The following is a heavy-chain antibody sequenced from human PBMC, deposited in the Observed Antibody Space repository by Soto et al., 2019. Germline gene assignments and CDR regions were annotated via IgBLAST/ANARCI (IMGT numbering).Heavy chain of an antibody. J-gene: IGHJ4*02. Sequence: GGSLRLSCAASGFNFRNYAMHWVRQAPGKGLEWVAAISYDGSNKYYADSVKGRSTISRDNSKDTLYLQVDSLRAEDSGRYYCARDPATVSATAYYDYWGQGTQVTVSS. V-gene: IGHV3-30*19. CDR3: ARDPATVSATAYYDY. CDR2: ISYDGSNK. D-gene: IGHD2-8*01. CDR1: GFNFRNYA.